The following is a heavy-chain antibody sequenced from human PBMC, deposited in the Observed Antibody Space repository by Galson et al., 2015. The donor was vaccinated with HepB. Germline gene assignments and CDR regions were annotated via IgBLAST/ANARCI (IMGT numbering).Heavy chain of an antibody. J-gene: IGHJ4*02. V-gene: IGHV3-7*03. CDR3: ARLRWAAGYIGFDS. D-gene: IGHD5-12*01. CDR1: EFTFSSYW. CDR2: INQHGNEI. Sequence: SLRLSCAASEFTFSSYWMTWVRQAPGKGLEWVANINQHGNEIYYVDSVKGRFTISRDNAKNSLFLQMSSLRVEDTATYYCARLRWAAGYIGFDSWGQGTLVTVSS.